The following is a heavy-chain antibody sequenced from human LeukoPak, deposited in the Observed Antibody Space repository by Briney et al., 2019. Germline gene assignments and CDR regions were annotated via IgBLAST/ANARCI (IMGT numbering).Heavy chain of an antibody. CDR1: GFTFSNYA. V-gene: IGHV3-30*04. CDR3: ARGAHKRDDYGGFFDY. Sequence: PGGSLRLSCAASGFTFSNYAMHWVRQAPGKGLEWVAVISYDGSKKDYADSEKGRFTISRDNSKNTLYLQMNSLRAEDTAIYYCARGAHKRDDYGGFFDYWGQGTLVTVS. D-gene: IGHD4-23*01. J-gene: IGHJ4*02. CDR2: ISYDGSKK.